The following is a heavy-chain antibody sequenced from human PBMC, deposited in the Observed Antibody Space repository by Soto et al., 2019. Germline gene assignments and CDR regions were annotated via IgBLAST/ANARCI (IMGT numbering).Heavy chain of an antibody. J-gene: IGHJ6*02. CDR3: ASSTLITFGGVIGPGYGMDV. D-gene: IGHD3-16*02. CDR2: IIPIFGTA. Sequence: SVKVSCKASGGTFSSYAISWVRQAPGQGLEWMGGIIPIFGTANYAQKFQGRVTITADESTSTAYMELSSLRSEDTAVYYCASSTLITFGGVIGPGYGMDVWGPGTTVTVYS. CDR1: GGTFSSYA. V-gene: IGHV1-69*13.